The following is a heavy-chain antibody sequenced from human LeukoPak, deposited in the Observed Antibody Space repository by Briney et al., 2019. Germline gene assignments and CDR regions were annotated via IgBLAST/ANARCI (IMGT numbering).Heavy chain of an antibody. Sequence: GGSLRLSCVASGLTFSSYSMNWVRQAPGKGREWVSSISSSSSYIYYADSVKGRFTISRDNAKNSLYLQMNSLRAEDTAVYYCARDGLRYCSSTSCRRFDYWGQGTLVTVSS. CDR2: ISSSSSYI. D-gene: IGHD2-2*01. CDR1: GLTFSSYS. J-gene: IGHJ4*02. V-gene: IGHV3-21*01. CDR3: ARDGLRYCSSTSCRRFDY.